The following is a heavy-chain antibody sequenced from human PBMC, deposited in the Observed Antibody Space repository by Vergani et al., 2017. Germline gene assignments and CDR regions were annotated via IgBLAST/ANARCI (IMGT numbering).Heavy chain of an antibody. CDR2: ISGSGGST. D-gene: IGHD3-3*01. Sequence: VQLLESGGGLVQPGGSLRLSCAASGFTFSSYAMSWVRQAPGKGLEWVSAISGSGGSTYYADSVKDGFTISRDNAKNTLFLQMTSRRAEDRAVYYCVDDGGYYDGWSGCISLDYGGQGTLVTVS. J-gene: IGHJ4*02. V-gene: IGHV3-23*01. CDR1: GFTFSSYA. CDR3: VDDGGYYDGWSGCISLDY.